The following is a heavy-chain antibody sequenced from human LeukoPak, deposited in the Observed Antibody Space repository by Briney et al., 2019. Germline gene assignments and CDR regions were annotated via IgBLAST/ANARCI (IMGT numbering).Heavy chain of an antibody. J-gene: IGHJ5*02. V-gene: IGHV3-7*01. D-gene: IGHD6-13*01. Sequence: GGSLRLSCAASGFIFSSYWMSWVRQAPGKGLEWVANIKQDGSEKYYVDSVKGRFTISRDNAKNSLYLQMNSLRAEDAAVYYCARTIAAAGWGSWFDPWGQGTLVTVSS. CDR2: IKQDGSEK. CDR1: GFIFSSYW. CDR3: ARTIAAAGWGSWFDP.